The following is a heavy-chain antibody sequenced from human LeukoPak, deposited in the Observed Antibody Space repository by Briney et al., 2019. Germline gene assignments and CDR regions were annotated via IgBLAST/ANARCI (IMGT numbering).Heavy chain of an antibody. CDR2: INHSGST. D-gene: IGHD2-2*01. Sequence: SETLSLTCAVYGGSFSGYYWSWIRQPPGKGLEWIGEINHSGSTNYNPSLKSRVTISVDTSKNQFSLKLSSVTAADTAVYYCARSVVVPAAEEDYYYYYGMDVWGQGTTVTVSS. V-gene: IGHV4-34*01. CDR3: ARSVVVPAAEEDYYYYYGMDV. J-gene: IGHJ6*02. CDR1: GGSFSGYY.